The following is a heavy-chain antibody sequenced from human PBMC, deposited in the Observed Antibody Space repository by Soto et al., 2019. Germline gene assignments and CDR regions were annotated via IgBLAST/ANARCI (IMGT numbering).Heavy chain of an antibody. CDR1: GCSIYRSGYY. V-gene: IGHV4-39*01. CDR3: GKVLVGATGHTDSDY. J-gene: IGHJ4*02. Sequence: XETLSLTCTVAGCSIYRSGYYWGWIRQPRGRGLEWIGNIDYNGVTYSNPSLKSRVTISRDTSKNQFSLKLTSVTAADTALYYCGKVLVGATGHTDSDYWGPGTLVTVSS. CDR2: IDYNGVT. D-gene: IGHD2-15*01.